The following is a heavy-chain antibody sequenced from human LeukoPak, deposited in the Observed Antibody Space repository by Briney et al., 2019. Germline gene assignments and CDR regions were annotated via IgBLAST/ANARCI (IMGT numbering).Heavy chain of an antibody. V-gene: IGHV5-51*01. CDR2: IYPGDSDT. CDR1: GYIFTSYW. D-gene: IGHD6-13*01. Sequence: PGASLKISCKGSGYIFTSYWIGWVRPLPGKGLEWMGIIYPGDSDTRYSPSFQGQVTISADKSISTAYLQWSSLKASDTAMYYCARLRGSSWSGAFIDYWGQGTLVTVSS. CDR3: ARLRGSSWSGAFIDY. J-gene: IGHJ4*02.